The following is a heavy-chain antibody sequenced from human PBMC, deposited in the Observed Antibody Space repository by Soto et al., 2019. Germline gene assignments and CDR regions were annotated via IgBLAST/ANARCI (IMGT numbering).Heavy chain of an antibody. J-gene: IGHJ6*03. CDR3: AREERELTQGLVHYYYYYYMDV. Sequence: GASVKVSCKASGYTFTSYGISWVRQAPGQGLEWMGWISAYNGNTNYAQKLQGRVTMTTDTSTSTAYMELRSLRSDDTAVYYCAREERELTQGLVHYYYYYYMDVWGKGTTVTVSS. CDR1: GYTFTSYG. D-gene: IGHD1-26*01. CDR2: ISAYNGNT. V-gene: IGHV1-18*01.